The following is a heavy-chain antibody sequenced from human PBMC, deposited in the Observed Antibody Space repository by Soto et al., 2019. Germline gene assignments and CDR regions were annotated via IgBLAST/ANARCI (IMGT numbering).Heavy chain of an antibody. CDR3: ARDCSGASCALYYGMGV. CDR2: IKQDGSEK. V-gene: IGHV3-7*01. Sequence: EVQLVESGGDLVQPGESLKLSCAASGFTFSSYWMSWVRQAPGKGLEWVANIKQDGSEKYYVDSVKGRFTISRDNAKNSLYLQVNSLRAEDTAVYYCARDCSGASCALYYGMGVWGQGTTVTVSS. J-gene: IGHJ6*02. CDR1: GFTFSSYW. D-gene: IGHD2-15*01.